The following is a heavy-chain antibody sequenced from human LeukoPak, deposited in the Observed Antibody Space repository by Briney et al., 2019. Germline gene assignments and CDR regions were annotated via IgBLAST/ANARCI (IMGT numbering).Heavy chain of an antibody. CDR1: GYTFTSYY. Sequence: ASVKVSRKASGYTFTSYYMHWVRQAPGQGLEWMGIINPSGGSTSHAQKFQGRVTMTRDTSTSTVYMELSSLRSEDTAVYYCARATYCSGGSCYSGPFDYWGQGTLVTVSS. CDR2: INPSGGST. V-gene: IGHV1-46*01. CDR3: ARATYCSGGSCYSGPFDY. D-gene: IGHD2-15*01. J-gene: IGHJ4*02.